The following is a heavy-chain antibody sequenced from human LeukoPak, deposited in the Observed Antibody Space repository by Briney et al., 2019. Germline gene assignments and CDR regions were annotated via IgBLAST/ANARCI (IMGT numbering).Heavy chain of an antibody. D-gene: IGHD3-3*01. CDR1: GFTFSSYA. Sequence: PGGSLRLSCAASGFTFSSYAMSWVRQAPGKGLEWVSAISGSGGSTYYADSVKGRFTISRDNSKNTLYLQMNSLRAEDTAVYYCATWGDFWSGNYGGYWGQGTLVTVSS. CDR2: ISGSGGST. V-gene: IGHV3-23*01. J-gene: IGHJ4*02. CDR3: ATWGDFWSGNYGGY.